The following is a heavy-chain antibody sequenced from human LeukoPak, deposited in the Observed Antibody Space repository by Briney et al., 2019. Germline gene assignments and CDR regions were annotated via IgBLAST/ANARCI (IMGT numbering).Heavy chain of an antibody. V-gene: IGHV4-39*01. Sequence: PSGTLSLTCSVSGESIRIDTYYWGWVRQSPGTGLEWLANIHYTGTSHYDPSLASRVSISVDTTKNQVSLNLRSVTAADSAVYFCARAPAYRRYLFEKWGQGILVTVSS. CDR2: IHYTGTS. CDR1: GESIRIDTYY. D-gene: IGHD2-21*01. J-gene: IGHJ4*02. CDR3: ARAPAYRRYLFEK.